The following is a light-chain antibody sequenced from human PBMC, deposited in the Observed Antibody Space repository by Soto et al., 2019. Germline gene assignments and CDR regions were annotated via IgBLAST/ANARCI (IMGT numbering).Light chain of an antibody. Sequence: QSALTQPPSVSAAPGQKVTISCSGSSSNIGNNYVSWYQQLPGTAPKLLIYDNNKRPSGIPDRFSGSKSGTSATLGITGLQTGDEADYYCGTWDSNLSAGVFGVGTQLTVL. V-gene: IGLV1-51*01. J-gene: IGLJ3*02. CDR1: SSNIGNNY. CDR2: DNN. CDR3: GTWDSNLSAGV.